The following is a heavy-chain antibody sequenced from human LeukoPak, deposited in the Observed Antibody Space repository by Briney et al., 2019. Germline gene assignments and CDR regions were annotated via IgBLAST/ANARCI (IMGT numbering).Heavy chain of an antibody. CDR3: ARSSGWSLNWFDP. Sequence: SVKVSCKASGGTFSSYTISWVRQAPGQGLELMGRIIPILGIANYAQKFQGRVTITADKSTSTAYMELSSLRSEDTAVYYCARSSGWSLNWFDPWGQGTLVTVSS. J-gene: IGHJ5*02. V-gene: IGHV1-69*02. CDR1: GGTFSSYT. CDR2: IIPILGIA. D-gene: IGHD6-19*01.